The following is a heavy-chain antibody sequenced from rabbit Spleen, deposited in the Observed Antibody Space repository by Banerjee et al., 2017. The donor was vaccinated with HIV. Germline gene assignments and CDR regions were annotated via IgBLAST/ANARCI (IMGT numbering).Heavy chain of an antibody. CDR3: SRDAGSGPYIDGSCDL. CDR1: GFSFSSSYD. CDR2: VYTGNGKT. Sequence: QQQLEESGGGLVKPGGTLTLTCKASGFSFSSSYDMCWVRQAPGKGLEWIACVYTGNGKTYYASWAKGRFTISKTSSTTVTLQMTSLTVADMATYFCSRDAGSGPYIDGSCDLWGPGPLVTVS. D-gene: IGHD8-1*01. V-gene: IGHV1S45*01. J-gene: IGHJ4*01.